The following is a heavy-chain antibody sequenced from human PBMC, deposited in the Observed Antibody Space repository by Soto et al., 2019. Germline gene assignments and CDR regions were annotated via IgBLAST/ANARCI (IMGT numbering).Heavy chain of an antibody. Sequence: SSETLSLTCTVSGGSINSGGYYWHWIRQQPGKGLEWIGYIYYSGSTSYNPSPKSRVTISVDTSKIHFSLNLTSVTAADTAVYFCARAQTIFGILTVFDSWGQGTLVTVSS. D-gene: IGHD3-3*01. J-gene: IGHJ4*02. CDR1: GGSINSGGYY. V-gene: IGHV4-31*02. CDR2: IYYSGST. CDR3: ARAQTIFGILTVFDS.